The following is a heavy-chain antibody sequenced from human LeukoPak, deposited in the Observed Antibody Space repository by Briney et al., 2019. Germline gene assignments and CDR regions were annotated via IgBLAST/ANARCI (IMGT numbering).Heavy chain of an antibody. CDR1: GLTFSRYS. CDR2: INLEGSEK. V-gene: IGHV3-7*04. CDR3: ARDANRASDC. D-gene: IGHD2/OR15-2a*01. Sequence: GGSLTLSLAASGLTFSRYSIRGVPQAPRRGRERGSNINLEGSEKYYVDSSKGRFTFSRDNAKNASSLAINRLRPEDRPVYNCARDANRASDCWGQGTLVTVS. J-gene: IGHJ4*02.